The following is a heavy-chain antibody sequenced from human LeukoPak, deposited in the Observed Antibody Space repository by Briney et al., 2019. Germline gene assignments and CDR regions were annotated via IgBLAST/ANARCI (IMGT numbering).Heavy chain of an antibody. Sequence: ASVKVSCKASGYTFTGYYMHWVRQAPGQGLEWMGRINPNSGGTNYAQKFQGRVTMTRDTSTSTVYMELSSLRSEDTAVYYCARGYYSGSYYLGGYWGQGTLVTVSS. J-gene: IGHJ4*02. CDR3: ARGYYSGSYYLGGY. V-gene: IGHV1-2*06. CDR1: GYTFTGYY. CDR2: INPNSGGT. D-gene: IGHD1-26*01.